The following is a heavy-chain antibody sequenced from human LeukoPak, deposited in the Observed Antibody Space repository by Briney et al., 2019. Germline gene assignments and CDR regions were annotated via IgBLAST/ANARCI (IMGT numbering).Heavy chain of an antibody. CDR2: IDTGGST. Sequence: GGSLRLSCAASVFTVSSKHMSWVRQAPGKGLQWVSVIDTGGSTYYADSVKGRFTISRHNSKNTLYLQMNSLRAEDTAVYYCARLRAYYYDSSGYYNFDFWGQGTLVTVSS. CDR3: ARLRAYYYDSSGYYNFDF. J-gene: IGHJ4*02. CDR1: VFTVSSKH. D-gene: IGHD3-22*01. V-gene: IGHV3-53*04.